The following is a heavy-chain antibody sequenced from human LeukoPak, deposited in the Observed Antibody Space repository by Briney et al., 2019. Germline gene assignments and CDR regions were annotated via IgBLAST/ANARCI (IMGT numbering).Heavy chain of an antibody. J-gene: IGHJ4*02. V-gene: IGHV3-23*01. CDR3: AKDLWFGELPHY. CDR2: ISGSGVIT. CDR1: GFTFSSYA. D-gene: IGHD3-10*01. Sequence: GGSLRLSCAASGFTFSSYAMTWVRQAPGKGLQWVSAISGSGVITYYADSVKGRFTISRDNFKNTLYLQMNSLRAEDTAVYYCAKDLWFGELPHYWGQGTLVTVSS.